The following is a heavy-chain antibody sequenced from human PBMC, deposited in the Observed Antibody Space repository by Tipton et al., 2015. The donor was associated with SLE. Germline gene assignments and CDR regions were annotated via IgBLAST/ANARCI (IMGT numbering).Heavy chain of an antibody. Sequence: LRLSCAVYGGSFSGYSWSWIRQPPGKGLEWIGEINHSGSTNYNPSLKSRVTISVDTPKNQFSLRRSSVTAADTAMYYCARDLYDFWSGYTPSGAMDVWGKGTTVTVSS. CDR2: INHSGST. V-gene: IGHV4-34*01. J-gene: IGHJ6*03. CDR3: ARDLYDFWSGYTPSGAMDV. CDR1: GGSFSGYS. D-gene: IGHD3-3*01.